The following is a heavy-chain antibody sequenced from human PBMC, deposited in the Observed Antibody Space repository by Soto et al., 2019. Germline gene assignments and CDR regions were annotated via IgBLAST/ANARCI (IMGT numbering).Heavy chain of an antibody. J-gene: IGHJ4*02. CDR2: INHSGSA. CDR1: GGSFSGYY. CDR3: ATAAPLYCSGGSSDAGRDY. D-gene: IGHD2-15*01. Sequence: SETLSLTCAVYGGSFSGYYWSWIRQPPGKGLEWIGEINHSGSANYNPSLKSRVTISVDTSKNQFSLKLRSVTAADTAVYYCATAAPLYCSGGSSDAGRDYWGQGTLVTVSS. V-gene: IGHV4-34*01.